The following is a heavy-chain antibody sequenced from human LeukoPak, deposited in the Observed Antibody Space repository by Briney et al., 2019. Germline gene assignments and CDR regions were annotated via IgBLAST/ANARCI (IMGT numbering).Heavy chain of an antibody. CDR3: ARGLYGSGKYYFDY. V-gene: IGHV3-48*01. D-gene: IGHD3-10*01. CDR1: GFTFSSYN. Sequence: PGGSLRLSCAASGFTFSSYNMNWVRQAPGKGLEWVAYISSSSSTIYYADSVKGRFTISRDNAENSLYLQMSSLRAEDTAVYYCARGLYGSGKYYFDYWGQGTLVTVSS. J-gene: IGHJ4*02. CDR2: ISSSSSTI.